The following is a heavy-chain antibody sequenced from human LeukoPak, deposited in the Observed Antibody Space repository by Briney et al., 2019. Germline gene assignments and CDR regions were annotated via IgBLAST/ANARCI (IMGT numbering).Heavy chain of an antibody. J-gene: IGHJ6*03. V-gene: IGHV3-23*01. Sequence: GGSLRLSCEASGFTFSSYAMSWVRQAPGKGLEWVSSISGSGGSAYYADSVKGRFTISRDNSKNTLYVQMTSLRAEDTAVYYCAKDGIAARPRYYYMDVWGKGTTVTVSS. D-gene: IGHD6-6*01. CDR1: GFTFSSYA. CDR2: ISGSGGSA. CDR3: AKDGIAARPRYYYMDV.